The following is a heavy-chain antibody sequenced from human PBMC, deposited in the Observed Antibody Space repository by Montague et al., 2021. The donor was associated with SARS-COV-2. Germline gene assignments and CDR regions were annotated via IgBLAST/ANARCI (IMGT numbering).Heavy chain of an antibody. D-gene: IGHD4-23*01. J-gene: IGHJ4*02. CDR1: GGSFSGYY. Sequence: SETLSLTCAVYGGSFSGYYWAWIRQSPGKGLEWIAEINDSGGTNYNFNPSLRSRVTISVDTSKSQFSLKLSSVSAADTGVYYCARWDPQTLTMIGLRGKSAIDYWGQGTLVTVSS. CDR3: ARWDPQTLTMIGLRGKSAIDY. V-gene: IGHV4-34*01. CDR2: INDSGGT.